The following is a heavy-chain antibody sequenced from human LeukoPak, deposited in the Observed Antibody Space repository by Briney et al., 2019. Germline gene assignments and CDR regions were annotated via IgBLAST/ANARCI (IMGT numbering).Heavy chain of an antibody. CDR3: ARQATVAGTYWFDP. V-gene: IGHV4-34*01. CDR1: GGSFSGYY. Sequence: SETLSLTCAVYGGSFSGYYWSWIRQPPGKGLEWIGGINHSGSTNYNPSLKSRVTISVDTSKNQFSLKLSSVTAADTAVYYCARQATVAGTYWFDPWGQGTLVTVSS. D-gene: IGHD6-19*01. J-gene: IGHJ5*02. CDR2: INHSGST.